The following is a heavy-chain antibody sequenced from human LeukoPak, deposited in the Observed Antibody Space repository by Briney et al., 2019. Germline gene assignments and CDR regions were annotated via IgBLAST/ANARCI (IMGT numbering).Heavy chain of an antibody. D-gene: IGHD2-8*01. J-gene: IGHJ4*02. CDR3: ARHIGGVDYY. CDR2: IYYNGNI. V-gene: IGHV4-39*01. Sequence: SETLSLTCSVSGDSFISSNYSWGWIRQPPGKGLEWIGSIYYNGNIYTNSSLKSRVSLSVDTSNNQVSLSLSSVTAADTAMYYCARHIGGVDYYWGQGALVTVSS. CDR1: GDSFISSNYS.